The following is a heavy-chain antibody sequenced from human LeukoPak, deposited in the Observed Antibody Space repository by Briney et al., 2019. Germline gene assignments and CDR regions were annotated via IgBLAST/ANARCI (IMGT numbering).Heavy chain of an antibody. D-gene: IGHD4-17*01. J-gene: IGHJ5*02. V-gene: IGHV3-74*01. CDR2: INSDGSST. CDR1: GFTFGSYW. Sequence: GGSLRLSCAASGFTFGSYWMHWVRQAPGKGLMWVSRINSDGSSTSYADSVKGRFTISRDNAKNTLYLQMNSLRAEDTAVYYCARSLATVTTGPVRLDPWGQGTLVTVSS. CDR3: ARSLATVTTGPVRLDP.